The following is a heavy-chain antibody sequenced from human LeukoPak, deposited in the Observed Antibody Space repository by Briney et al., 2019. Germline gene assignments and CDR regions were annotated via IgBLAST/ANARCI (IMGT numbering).Heavy chain of an antibody. D-gene: IGHD3-3*01. CDR2: INAGNGNT. Sequence: ASVKVSFTASGYTFTSYAMHWVRQAPGQRLEWMGWINAGNGNTKYSQKFQGRVTITRDTSASTAYMELSSLRSEDTAVYYCARARITIFGVVTRFDYWGQGTLVTVSS. CDR1: GYTFTSYA. J-gene: IGHJ4*02. CDR3: ARARITIFGVVTRFDY. V-gene: IGHV1-3*01.